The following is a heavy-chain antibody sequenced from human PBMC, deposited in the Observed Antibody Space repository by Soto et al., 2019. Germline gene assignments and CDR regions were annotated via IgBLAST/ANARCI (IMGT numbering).Heavy chain of an antibody. CDR1: GFTFSSYG. CDR2: ISYDGSNK. V-gene: IGHV3-30*18. Sequence: QVQLVESGGGVVQPGRSLRLSCAASGFTFSSYGMHWVRQAPGKGLEWVAVISYDGSNKYYADSVKGRFTISRDNSKNTLYLQMNSLRAEDTAVYYCAKENYGDYEYFDYWGQGTLVTVSS. J-gene: IGHJ4*02. CDR3: AKENYGDYEYFDY. D-gene: IGHD4-17*01.